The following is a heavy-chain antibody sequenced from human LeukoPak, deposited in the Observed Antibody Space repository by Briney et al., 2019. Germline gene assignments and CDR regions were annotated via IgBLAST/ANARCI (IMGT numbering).Heavy chain of an antibody. V-gene: IGHV3-74*01. CDR3: ALSREAAGTVFDD. D-gene: IGHD6-13*01. CDR1: GFTFSSYW. CDR2: ITSDGRSP. J-gene: IGHJ4*02. Sequence: GGSVRLSCAASGFTFSSYWMHWDRQAPGKGLVLVSRITSDGRSPPYADSVKGRFTISRDNAKNPLHLQMNSLRAEDTGVHHCALSREAAGTVFDDWGQGFLVTLSS.